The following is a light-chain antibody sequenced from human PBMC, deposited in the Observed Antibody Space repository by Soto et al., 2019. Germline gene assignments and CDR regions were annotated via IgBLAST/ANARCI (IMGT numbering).Light chain of an antibody. J-gene: IGLJ3*02. CDR2: LNSDGSH. Sequence: QLVLTQPPSASASLGASVKLTCTLSSGHTSYAIAWHQQQPAKGPRYLMKLNSDGSHSKGDGIPDRFSGSSSGAERYLTISSLQSEDEADYYCQTWSTDIRVFGGGTKLTVL. CDR3: QTWSTDIRV. CDR1: SGHTSYA. V-gene: IGLV4-69*01.